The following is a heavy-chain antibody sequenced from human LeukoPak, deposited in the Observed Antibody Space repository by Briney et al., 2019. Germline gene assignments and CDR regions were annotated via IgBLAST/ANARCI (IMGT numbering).Heavy chain of an antibody. CDR1: GYISTKYV. D-gene: IGHD2-21*01. CDR3: ARDDCGDTSYPGGY. J-gene: IGHJ4*01. CDR2: IKAGNGDT. V-gene: IGHV1-3*01. Sequence: ASVKVSCKASGYISTKYVVHWVRQAPGQRPEWMGWIKAGNGDTKYSQNFQDRLTITRDTSASTVYMELSSLTSEDTALYYCARDDCGDTSYPGGYWGQGTLVIVSS.